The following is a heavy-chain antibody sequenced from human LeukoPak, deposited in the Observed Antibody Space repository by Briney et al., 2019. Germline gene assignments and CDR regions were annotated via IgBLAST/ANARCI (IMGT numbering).Heavy chain of an antibody. V-gene: IGHV3-11*06. CDR2: ISGDGYDI. D-gene: IGHD3-10*01. Sequence: PGGSLRLSCATSGFSFSDNYMSWIRQAPGKGLQWLSYISGDGYDINYADSVKGRFTISRDNSKNTLYLQMNSLRAEDTAVYYCAKDPLLWFGELPPGKWVGYFDYWGQGTLVTVSS. CDR3: AKDPLLWFGELPPGKWVGYFDY. J-gene: IGHJ4*02. CDR1: GFSFSDNY.